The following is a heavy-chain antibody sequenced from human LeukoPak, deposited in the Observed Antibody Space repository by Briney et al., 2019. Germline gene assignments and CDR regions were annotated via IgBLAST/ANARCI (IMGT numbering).Heavy chain of an antibody. Sequence: GGSLRLACAASGFSITDHYMDWVRQAPGKGLEWVGRTRNKPNGYTTDYGTSVKGRFTVSRDDSENSLYLQMNSLKTEDTAVYYCTRVRHGDYFDYWGQGTLVTVSS. D-gene: IGHD4-17*01. CDR2: TRNKPNGYTT. CDR1: GFSITDHY. CDR3: TRVRHGDYFDY. J-gene: IGHJ4*02. V-gene: IGHV3-72*01.